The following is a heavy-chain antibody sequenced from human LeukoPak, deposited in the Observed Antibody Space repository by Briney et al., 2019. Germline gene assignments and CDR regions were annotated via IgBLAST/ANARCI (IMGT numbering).Heavy chain of an antibody. D-gene: IGHD3-16*02. J-gene: IGHJ4*02. CDR1: GGSISSSSYY. Sequence: SETLSPTCTVSGGSISSSSYYWGWIRQPPGKGLEWIGSIYYSGSTYYNPSLKSRVTISVDTSKNQFSLKLSSVTAADTAVYYCATVYYDYVWGSYRFDYWGQGTLVTVSS. CDR3: ATVYYDYVWGSYRFDY. V-gene: IGHV4-39*01. CDR2: IYYSGST.